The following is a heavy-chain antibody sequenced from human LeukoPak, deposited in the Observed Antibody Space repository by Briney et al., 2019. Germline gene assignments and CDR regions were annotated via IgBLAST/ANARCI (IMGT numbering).Heavy chain of an antibody. V-gene: IGHV4-59*11. CDR3: AKEGGPARPGLDS. J-gene: IGHJ4*02. Sequence: SETLSLTCTVSGASMSSHYWTWMRQDPGTGLEWIGNIYHTGSTSYNPALESRVTISPDTSNNQFSLKLTSVTAADTAVYYCAKEGGPARPGLDSWGQGTLVTVSS. CDR1: GASMSSHY. CDR2: IYHTGST. D-gene: IGHD6-6*01.